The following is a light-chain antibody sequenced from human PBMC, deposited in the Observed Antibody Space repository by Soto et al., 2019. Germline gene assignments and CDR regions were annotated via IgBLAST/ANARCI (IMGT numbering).Light chain of an antibody. CDR1: QGVSSY. V-gene: IGKV3-11*01. Sequence: EIVSTQSPATLSLSPGERATISCRASQGVSSYLAWYQQKPGQAPRLLIYGASTRATGIPARFSGSGSGTDFTLTISRLEPEDFAVYYCQHYVNWPLTFGGGTKVDIK. CDR3: QHYVNWPLT. J-gene: IGKJ4*01. CDR2: GAS.